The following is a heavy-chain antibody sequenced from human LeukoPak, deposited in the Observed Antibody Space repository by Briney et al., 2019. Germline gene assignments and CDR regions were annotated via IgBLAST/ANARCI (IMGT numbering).Heavy chain of an antibody. CDR1: GFTFNSYS. J-gene: IGHJ4*02. CDR3: ARERTYSGSGSTYPYYDY. V-gene: IGHV3-7*01. CDR2: IKPDGSEK. D-gene: IGHD3-10*01. Sequence: GGSLRLSCEASGFTFNSYSMNWVRQSPGKGLEWVANIKPDGSEKYYVDSVKGRFTISRDNAKNALYLEMNSLRVGDTAVYYCARERTYSGSGSTYPYYDYWGQGTLVTVSS.